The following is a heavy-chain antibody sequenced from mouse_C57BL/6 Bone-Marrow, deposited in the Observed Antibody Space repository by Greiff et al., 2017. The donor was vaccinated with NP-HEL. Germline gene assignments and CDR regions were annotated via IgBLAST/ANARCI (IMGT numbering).Heavy chain of an antibody. J-gene: IGHJ2*01. CDR2: INPNNGGT. Sequence: EVQLQQSGPELVKPGASVKIPCKASGYTFTDYNMDWVKQSHGKSLEWIGDINPNNGGTIYNQKFKGKATLTVAKSSSTAYMELRSLTSEDTAVYYCARSGVITTVVKFYYFDYWGQGTTLTVSS. CDR1: GYTFTDYN. D-gene: IGHD1-1*01. V-gene: IGHV1-18*01. CDR3: ARSGVITTVVKFYYFDY.